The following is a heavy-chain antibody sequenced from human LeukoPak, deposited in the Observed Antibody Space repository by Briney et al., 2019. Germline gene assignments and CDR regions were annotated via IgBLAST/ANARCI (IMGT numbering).Heavy chain of an antibody. Sequence: GGSLRLSCTASGFTFSSHGMHWVRQAPGKGLEWVAVISDDGSTKYYADSVKGRFTISRDNSKNTLYLQMNSLRTEDTAVYYCATETSADYWGRGTLVTVSS. CDR1: GFTFSSHG. CDR2: ISDDGSTK. V-gene: IGHV3-30*03. CDR3: ATETSADY. J-gene: IGHJ4*02. D-gene: IGHD6-6*01.